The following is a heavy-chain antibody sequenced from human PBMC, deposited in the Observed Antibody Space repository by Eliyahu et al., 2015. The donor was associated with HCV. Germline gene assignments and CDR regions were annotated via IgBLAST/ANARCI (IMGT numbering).Heavy chain of an antibody. CDR3: AKAKGGVQRRVYYYYYYMDV. CDR2: ISGSGGST. D-gene: IGHD3-16*01. Sequence: EVQLLESGGGLVQPGGSLRLSCAASGFTFSSYAMXWVRQAPGKGLEGVSAISGSGGSTYYADSVKGRFTISRDNSKNTLYLQMNSLRAEDTAVYYCAKAKGGVQRRVYYYYYYMDVWGKGTTVTVSS. CDR1: GFTFSSYA. J-gene: IGHJ6*03. V-gene: IGHV3-23*01.